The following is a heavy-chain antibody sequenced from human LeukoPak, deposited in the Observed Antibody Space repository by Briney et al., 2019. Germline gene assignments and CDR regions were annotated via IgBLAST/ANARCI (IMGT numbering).Heavy chain of an antibody. CDR3: ARVGEQEYFQH. J-gene: IGHJ1*01. CDR1: GFTFSSYS. D-gene: IGHD1/OR15-1a*01. Sequence: GGSLRLSCAASGFTFSSYSMNWVRQAPGKGLEWVSSISSSSSYIYYADSVKGRFTISRDNAKNSLYLQMNNLRAEDTAVYYCARVGEQEYFQHWGQGTLVTVSS. V-gene: IGHV3-21*01. CDR2: ISSSSSYI.